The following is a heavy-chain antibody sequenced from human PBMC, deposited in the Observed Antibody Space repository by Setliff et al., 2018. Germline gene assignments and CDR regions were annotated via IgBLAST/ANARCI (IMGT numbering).Heavy chain of an antibody. CDR2: ISPHTGNT. D-gene: IGHD2-2*01. J-gene: IGHJ4*02. Sequence: ASVKVSCKASGYIFTDYGVSWVRQAPGQGLEWVGWISPHTGNTYYTPSLHGRVTLTTDTSTSTAYMELRSLGSDDTAVYYCSRLVRFCTRTSCQKLSGGEFWGQGTLGTVSS. CDR3: SRLVRFCTRTSCQKLSGGEF. V-gene: IGHV1-18*01. CDR1: GYIFTDYG.